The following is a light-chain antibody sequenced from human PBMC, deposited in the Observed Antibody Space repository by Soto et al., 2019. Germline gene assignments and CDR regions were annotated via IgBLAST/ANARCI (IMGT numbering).Light chain of an antibody. CDR3: SSYTVASTLV. Sequence: QSALTQPASVSGSPGQSITISCTGTSSDVGAYNYVSWYQHRPDKAPKLMIFEVSYRPSGVSNRFSGSKSGNRASLTISGLQAEDEADYYCSSYTVASTLVFGGGNKLTVL. CDR2: EVS. J-gene: IGLJ2*01. CDR1: SSDVGAYNY. V-gene: IGLV2-14*01.